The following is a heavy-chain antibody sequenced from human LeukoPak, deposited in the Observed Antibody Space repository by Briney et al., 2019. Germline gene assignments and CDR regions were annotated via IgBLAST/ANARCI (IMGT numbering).Heavy chain of an antibody. CDR3: ARQDTVVKRAFDI. J-gene: IGHJ3*02. V-gene: IGHV5-51*01. CDR1: GYSFTSYW. CDR2: IYPGDSDT. D-gene: IGHD4-23*01. Sequence: GESLKISCKGSGYSFTSYWIGWVRQMPGKGLEWMGIIYPGDSDTRYSQSFQGQVTISADKSISTAYLQWSSLKASDTAMYYCARQDTVVKRAFDIWGQGTMVTVSS.